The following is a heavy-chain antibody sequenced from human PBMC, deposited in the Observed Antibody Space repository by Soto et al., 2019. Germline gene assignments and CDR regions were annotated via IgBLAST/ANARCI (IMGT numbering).Heavy chain of an antibody. Sequence: SETLSLTCSVSGASIRDYHWSWVRQPAGKGLEWIGRLYISGSTKYNPSLKSRVTMSADTSVNQFSLTLRSVTAADTAIYYCARMYNSGFYRPEGDYYFYGMDGWGQGTTVTVSS. J-gene: IGHJ6*02. CDR3: ARMYNSGFYRPEGDYYFYGMDG. D-gene: IGHD6-19*01. CDR1: GASIRDYH. V-gene: IGHV4-4*07. CDR2: LYISGST.